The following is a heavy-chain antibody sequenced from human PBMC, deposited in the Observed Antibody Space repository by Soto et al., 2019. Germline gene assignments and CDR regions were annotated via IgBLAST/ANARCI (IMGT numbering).Heavy chain of an antibody. J-gene: IGHJ4*02. CDR3: AKRATGTYFDY. D-gene: IGHD1-1*01. CDR2: ISGSGDST. CDR1: GFTFSSYA. Sequence: EVQLLESGGGLVQPGGSLRLSCAASGFTFSSYAMSWVRQAPGKGLEWVSVISGSGDSTYYADSVKGRFTISRENSRNTLYLQMNSLRAEDTAVYYCAKRATGTYFDYWGQGTLVTVSS. V-gene: IGHV3-23*01.